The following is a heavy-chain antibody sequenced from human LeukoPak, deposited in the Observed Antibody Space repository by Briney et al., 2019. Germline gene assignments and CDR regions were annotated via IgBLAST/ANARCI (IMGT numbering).Heavy chain of an antibody. CDR3: ARRFIAAAFFDH. CDR2: IKEDGSEK. Sequence: PGGSLRLSCAASGFTFSSYLMSWVRQAPGKGLEWVANIKEDGSEKYYVDSVRGRFTLSRDNAKNSLYLQMNSLRAEDTAVYYCARRFIAAAFFDHWGQGTLVAVSS. CDR1: GFTFSSYL. D-gene: IGHD6-13*01. V-gene: IGHV3-7*01. J-gene: IGHJ4*02.